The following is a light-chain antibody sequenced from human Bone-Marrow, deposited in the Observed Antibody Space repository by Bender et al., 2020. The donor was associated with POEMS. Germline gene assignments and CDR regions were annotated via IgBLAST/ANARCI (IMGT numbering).Light chain of an antibody. CDR1: SSDVGGYDY. V-gene: IGLV2-14*01. J-gene: IGLJ3*02. CDR2: DVS. Sequence: QSALTQPASVSGSPGQSITISCTGTSSDVGGYDYVSWYQQHPGKAPKVMIYDVSNRPSGVSNRFSGSKSGNTASLAITGLQSDDEAIYFCVAWDASLNGWVFGGGTKLTVL. CDR3: VAWDASLNGWV.